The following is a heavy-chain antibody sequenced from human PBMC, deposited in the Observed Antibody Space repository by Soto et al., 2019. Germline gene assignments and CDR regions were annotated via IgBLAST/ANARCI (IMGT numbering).Heavy chain of an antibody. D-gene: IGHD2-8*01. CDR3: MRVLVRWTETWDM. V-gene: IGHV1-2*02. CDR1: EYPITYSY. Sequence: SVEPSCKASEYPITYSYIHWVRQAPGQGLEWLGWVNSRTGGTNYAQKFQGRVTVTRDTSISTGYMDLSRLRSDDTAVYYFMRVLVRWTETWDM. J-gene: IGHJ6*03. CDR2: VNSRTGGT.